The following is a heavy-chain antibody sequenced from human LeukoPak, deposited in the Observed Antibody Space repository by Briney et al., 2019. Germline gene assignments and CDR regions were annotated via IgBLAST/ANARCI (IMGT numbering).Heavy chain of an antibody. CDR3: AASTIAARRDGFDH. CDR1: GGSISSGSYY. V-gene: IGHV4-61*02. Sequence: SQTLSLTCTVSGGSISSGSYYWSWIRHPAGKGLEWIGRNYSGGSPNYNPPLRSRVTLSVDTYKNQFSLELNSVAAEDTAVYYCAASTIAARRDGFDHWGQGTLVTVSS. D-gene: IGHD6-6*01. J-gene: IGHJ5*02. CDR2: NYSGGSP.